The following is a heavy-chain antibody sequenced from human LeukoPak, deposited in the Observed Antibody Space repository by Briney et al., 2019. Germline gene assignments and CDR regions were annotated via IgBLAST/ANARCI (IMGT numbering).Heavy chain of an antibody. D-gene: IGHD5-24*01. CDR1: GGSISSGSYY. CDR3: AGGVRDGYNPR. V-gene: IGHV4-61*02. CDR2: IYTSGST. Sequence: PSQTLSLTCTVSGGSISSGSYYWSWIRQPAGKGLEWIGRIYTSGSTNYNPSLKSRVPISVDTSKNQFSLKLSSVTAADTAVYYCAGGVRDGYNPRWGQGTLVTVSS. J-gene: IGHJ4*02.